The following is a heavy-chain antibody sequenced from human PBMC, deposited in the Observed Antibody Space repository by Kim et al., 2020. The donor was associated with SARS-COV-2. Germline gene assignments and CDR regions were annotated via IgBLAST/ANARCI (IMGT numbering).Heavy chain of an antibody. V-gene: IGHV3-23*01. CDR2: ISGSGGST. CDR3: AKDLLRLLGATPDY. D-gene: IGHD1-26*01. CDR1: GFTFSSYA. J-gene: IGHJ4*02. Sequence: GGSLRLSCAASGFTFSSYAMSWVRQAPGKGLEWVSAISGSGGSTYYADSVKGRFTISRDNSKNTLYLQMNSLRAEDTAVYYCAKDLLRLLGATPDYWGQGTLVTVSS.